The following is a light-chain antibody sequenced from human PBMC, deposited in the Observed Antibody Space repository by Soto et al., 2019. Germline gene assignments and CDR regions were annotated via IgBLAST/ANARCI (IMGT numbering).Light chain of an antibody. CDR2: DAS. CDR3: QQYNNWPIT. Sequence: EIVLTQSPATLSVSPGERATLSCRASQSVSGDLAWYHHKPGQAPRLLIYDASTRALDTPARFADSGAGTEFTLTISSLQSEDFAVYFCQQYNNWPITFGQGTRLEIK. J-gene: IGKJ5*01. CDR1: QSVSGD. V-gene: IGKV3-15*01.